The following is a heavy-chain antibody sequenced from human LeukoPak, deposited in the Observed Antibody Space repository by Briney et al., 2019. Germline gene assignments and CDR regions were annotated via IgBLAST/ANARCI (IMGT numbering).Heavy chain of an antibody. V-gene: IGHV1-18*01. CDR3: ARSPSYDYVWGSYRYYFDY. Sequence: ASVKVSCKASGCTFTSYGISWVRQAPGQGLEWMGWISAYNGNTNYAQKLQGRVTMTTDTSTSTAYMELRSLRSDDTAVYYCARSPSYDYVWGSYRYYFDYWGQGTLVTVSS. J-gene: IGHJ4*02. CDR2: ISAYNGNT. D-gene: IGHD3-16*02. CDR1: GCTFTSYG.